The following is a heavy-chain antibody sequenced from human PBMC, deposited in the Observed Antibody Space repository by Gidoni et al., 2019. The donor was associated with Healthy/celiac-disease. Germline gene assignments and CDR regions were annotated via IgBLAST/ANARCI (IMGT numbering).Heavy chain of an antibody. D-gene: IGHD3-3*01. J-gene: IGHJ4*02. Sequence: EVQLVESGGGLVQPGGSLRLSCAASGFPFSSYEMNWGRQAPGKGLEWVSYISSSGSTIYYADSVKGRFTISRDNAKNSLYLQMNSLRAEDTAVYYCARDPGLYDLEYYFDYWGQGTLVTVSS. CDR2: ISSSGSTI. CDR3: ARDPGLYDLEYYFDY. V-gene: IGHV3-48*03. CDR1: GFPFSSYE.